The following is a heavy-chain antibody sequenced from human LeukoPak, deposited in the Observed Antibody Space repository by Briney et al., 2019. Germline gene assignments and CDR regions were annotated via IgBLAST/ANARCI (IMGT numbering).Heavy chain of an antibody. CDR2: IIIISSYK. J-gene: IGHJ4*02. CDR3: ASPYYYDSSDYSPFGY. CDR1: GFTVIIDS. D-gene: IGHD3-22*01. V-gene: IGHV3-21*01. Sequence: GGSLRLAWSASGFTVIIDSMNWVRQAPGEGLEWVSSIIIISSYKYYADSVKGRFTISRDNAKNSLYLQMNSLRAEDTAVYYCASPYYYDSSDYSPFGYWGQGTLVTVSS.